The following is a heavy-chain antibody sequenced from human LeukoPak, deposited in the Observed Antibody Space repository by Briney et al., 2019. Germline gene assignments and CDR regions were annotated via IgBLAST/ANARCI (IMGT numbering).Heavy chain of an antibody. CDR2: ISWNSGSI. V-gene: IGHV3-9*01. CDR3: AKDTSGSSSPGVFDY. Sequence: GGSLRLSCAASGFTFDDYAMHWVRQAPGKGLEWVSGISWNSGSIGYADSVKGRFTISRDNAENSLYLQMNSLRAEDTALYYCAKDTSGSSSPGVFDYWGQGTLVTVSS. J-gene: IGHJ4*02. D-gene: IGHD6-6*01. CDR1: GFTFDDYA.